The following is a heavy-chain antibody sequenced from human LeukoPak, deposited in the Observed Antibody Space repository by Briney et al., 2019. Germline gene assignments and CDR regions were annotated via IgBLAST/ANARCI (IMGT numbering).Heavy chain of an antibody. Sequence: GGSLRLSCAASGFTFSNYWMTWVRQAPGKGLERLAIINEDGSQKYYVDSVRGRFTISRDNAKNSLYLQMDSLRAEDTAVYYCERYKSVSGGDFWGQGTLVTVSS. CDR1: GFTFSNYW. J-gene: IGHJ4*02. V-gene: IGHV3-7*01. D-gene: IGHD6-19*01. CDR3: ERYKSVSGGDF. CDR2: INEDGSQK.